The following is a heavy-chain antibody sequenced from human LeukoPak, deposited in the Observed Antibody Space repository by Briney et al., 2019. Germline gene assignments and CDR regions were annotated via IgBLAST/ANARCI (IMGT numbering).Heavy chain of an antibody. CDR2: ISGSGGST. CDR3: AKVKVSTGGYDILTGLPPDY. J-gene: IGHJ4*02. Sequence: GGSLRLSCAASGFTFSSYAMSWVRQAPGKGLEWVSVISGSGGSTFYADSVKGRFTISRDNSKNTLYLQMNSLRAEGTAVYYCAKVKVSTGGYDILTGLPPDYWGQGTLVTVSS. D-gene: IGHD3-9*01. V-gene: IGHV3-23*01. CDR1: GFTFSSYA.